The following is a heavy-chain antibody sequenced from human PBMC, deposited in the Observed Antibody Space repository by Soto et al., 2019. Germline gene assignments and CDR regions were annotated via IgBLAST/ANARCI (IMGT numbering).Heavy chain of an antibody. J-gene: IGHJ4*02. Sequence: SETLSLTCPVSGGSISSYYWSWIRQPPGKGLELIGYIYYRGSTNYNTSLKSRVTISVDTSKNKFSLKLSSVTAADTAVYYCARVRYDISGFLFDYLGQGTLVTVSS. D-gene: IGHD3-22*01. CDR3: ARVRYDISGFLFDY. V-gene: IGHV4-59*01. CDR1: GGSISSYY. CDR2: IYYRGST.